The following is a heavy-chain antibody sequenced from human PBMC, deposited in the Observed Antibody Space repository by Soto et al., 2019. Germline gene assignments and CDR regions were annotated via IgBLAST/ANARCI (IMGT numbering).Heavy chain of an antibody. V-gene: IGHV3-23*01. D-gene: IGHD6-13*01. CDR1: GFTFSSYA. CDR2: ISGGGGTT. Sequence: EVQLLESGGGLVQPEGSLRLSCAASGFTFSSYAMSWVRQAPGKGLEWVSGISGGGGTTYYADSVKGRFTISRDNSKNTLYLQGTSVRAEDTAVYYCAKDQAAAGTISRYFQHWGQGTLVTVSS. J-gene: IGHJ1*01. CDR3: AKDQAAAGTISRYFQH.